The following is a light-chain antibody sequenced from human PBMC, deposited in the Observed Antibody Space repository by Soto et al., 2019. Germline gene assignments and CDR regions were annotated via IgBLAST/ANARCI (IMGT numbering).Light chain of an antibody. CDR1: SSDVGGYNY. CDR2: EVS. Sequence: QSALTQPPSASGSPGQSVTISCTGTSSDVGGYNYVSWYQQYPGKAAKLMIYEVSKRPSGVPDRFSGSKSANTASLTVSGLQAEDEADYYCSSYAGSNNFVVFGGGTKLTVL. V-gene: IGLV2-8*01. CDR3: SSYAGSNNFVV. J-gene: IGLJ2*01.